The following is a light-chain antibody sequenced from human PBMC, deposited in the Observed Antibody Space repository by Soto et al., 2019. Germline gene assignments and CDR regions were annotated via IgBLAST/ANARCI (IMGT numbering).Light chain of an antibody. Sequence: DIQMTQSPSSVSASVGDRVTITCRASRGISTWLAWYQQKPGKAPKLLIYKASTLKSGVPSRFSGSGSGTEFTLTISSLQPDDFATYYCQHYDSYSEAFGQGTKVELK. J-gene: IGKJ1*01. CDR2: KAS. CDR3: QHYDSYSEA. CDR1: RGISTW. V-gene: IGKV1-5*03.